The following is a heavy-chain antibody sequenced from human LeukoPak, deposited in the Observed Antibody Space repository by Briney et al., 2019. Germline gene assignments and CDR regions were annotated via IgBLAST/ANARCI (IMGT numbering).Heavy chain of an antibody. J-gene: IGHJ5*02. D-gene: IGHD6-6*01. V-gene: IGHV5-51*01. CDR3: ARSSSSSLGGPNWFDP. CDR1: GYSFTSYW. CDR2: IYPGDSDT. Sequence: GKSLKISCKGSGYSFTSYWIGWVRQMPGKGLEWMGIIYPGDSDTRYSPSFQGQVTISADKSISTAYLQWSSLKASDTAMYYCARSSSSSLGGPNWFDPWGQGTLVTVSS.